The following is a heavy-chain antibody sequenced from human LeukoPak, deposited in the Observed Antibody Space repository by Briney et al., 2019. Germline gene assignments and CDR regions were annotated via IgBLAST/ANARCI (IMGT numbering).Heavy chain of an antibody. D-gene: IGHD5-24*01. CDR1: GFTFSSYD. V-gene: IGHV3-30*18. CDR2: ISYDGSNK. Sequence: GGSLRLSCAASGFTFSSYDMHWVRQAPGKGLEWVAVISYDGSNKYYADSVKGRFTISRDNSKNTLYLQMNSLRAEDTAVYCCAKDWGGGYTFDYWGQGTLVTVSS. J-gene: IGHJ4*02. CDR3: AKDWGGGYTFDY.